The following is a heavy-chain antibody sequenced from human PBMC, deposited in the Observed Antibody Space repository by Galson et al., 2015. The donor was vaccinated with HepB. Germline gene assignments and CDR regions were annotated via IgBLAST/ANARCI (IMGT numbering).Heavy chain of an antibody. D-gene: IGHD4-23*01. CDR3: ARHAGDSAYCFDY. V-gene: IGHV3-23*01. Sequence: LRLSCAASGFTFSSYVMSWARQAPGKGLEWVSTISGRGGSTYYADSVKGRFTISRDNSKNTLYLQLNSLRAEDTAAYYCARHAGDSAYCFDYWGQGSLVTVSS. CDR2: ISGRGGST. CDR1: GFTFSSYV. J-gene: IGHJ4*02.